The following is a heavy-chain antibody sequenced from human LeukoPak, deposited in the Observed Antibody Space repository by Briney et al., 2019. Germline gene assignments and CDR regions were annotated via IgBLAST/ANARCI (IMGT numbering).Heavy chain of an antibody. J-gene: IGHJ4*02. CDR1: GFTVSSNY. V-gene: IGHV3-53*01. D-gene: IGHD1-20*01. Sequence: GGSLRLSCAASGFTVSSNYMSWVRQAPGKGLEWVSVIYSGGSTYYADSVKGRFTISRDNSKNTLYLQMNSLRAEDTAVYYCARELYNWNLGYWGQGTLVTVSS. CDR2: IYSGGST. CDR3: ARELYNWNLGY.